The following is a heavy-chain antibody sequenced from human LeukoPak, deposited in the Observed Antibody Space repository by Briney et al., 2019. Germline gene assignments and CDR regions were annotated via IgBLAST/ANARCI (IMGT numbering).Heavy chain of an antibody. J-gene: IGHJ4*02. CDR3: ARDQGLLVVAGRFGY. CDR1: GFTFSSYG. V-gene: IGHV3-33*01. D-gene: IGHD6-19*01. Sequence: PGRSLRLSCAASGFTFSSYGMHWVRQAPGKGLEGVAVIWYDGSNKYYADSVKGRFTISRDNAKNSLYLQMNSLRAEDTAVYYCARDQGLLVVAGRFGYWGQGTLVTVSS. CDR2: IWYDGSNK.